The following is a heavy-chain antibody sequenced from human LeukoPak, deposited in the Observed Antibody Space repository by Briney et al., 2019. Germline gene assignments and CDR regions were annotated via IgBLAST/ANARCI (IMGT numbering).Heavy chain of an antibody. CDR2: IWYDGNTQ. D-gene: IGHD3-22*01. Sequence: VGSLRLSCAASGFTFSDYGMHWLRQAPRKGLGWVSAIWYDGNTQSYADSVKGRFTISRDNSKNNLYLQMDGLRADDTALYYCARDGEDDSSGNYKPFDYWGQGTLVTVSS. CDR3: ARDGEDDSSGNYKPFDY. CDR1: GFTFSDYG. J-gene: IGHJ4*02. V-gene: IGHV3-33*01.